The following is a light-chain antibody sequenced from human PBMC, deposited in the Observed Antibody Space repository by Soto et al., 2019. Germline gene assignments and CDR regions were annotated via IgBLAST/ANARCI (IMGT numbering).Light chain of an antibody. CDR3: CSYAGSSLV. CDR1: SGDIGGYNY. Sequence: QSALTQPRSVSGSPGQSVTISCTGASGDIGGYNYVSWYQHHPGKAPKLIIFDVNKRPSGVPDRFSGSKSGNTASLTISGLQPKDEADYYCCSYAGSSLVFGGGTKLTVL. J-gene: IGLJ2*01. V-gene: IGLV2-11*01. CDR2: DVN.